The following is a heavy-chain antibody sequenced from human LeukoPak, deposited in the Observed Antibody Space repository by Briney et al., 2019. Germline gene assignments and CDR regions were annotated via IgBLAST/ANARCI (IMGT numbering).Heavy chain of an antibody. D-gene: IGHD6-13*01. Sequence: PSETLSLTCTVSGGSISSSSNYWGWIRQPPGRGLEWFGSTYFSGSTYYNPSLKSRVTISVDTSKNQFSLKLSSVTAADTAVYYCARQVIAAAGDWGQGTQVTVSS. CDR2: TYFSGST. CDR1: GGSISSSSNY. V-gene: IGHV4-39*01. J-gene: IGHJ4*02. CDR3: ARQVIAAAGD.